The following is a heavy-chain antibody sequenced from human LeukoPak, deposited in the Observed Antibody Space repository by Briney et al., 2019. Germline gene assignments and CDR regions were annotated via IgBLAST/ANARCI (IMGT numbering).Heavy chain of an antibody. V-gene: IGHV3-23*01. CDR2: ISGSGTSA. CDR1: GFTFSSYA. J-gene: IGHJ5*02. Sequence: GGSLRLSCAASGFTFSSYAMSWVRQAPGKGLEWVSAISGSGTSAYYADSVKGRFTISRDNSKNTLYVQMNSLRVGDTAVYYCAKDKGLDPWGQGTLVTVSS. CDR3: AKDKGLDP.